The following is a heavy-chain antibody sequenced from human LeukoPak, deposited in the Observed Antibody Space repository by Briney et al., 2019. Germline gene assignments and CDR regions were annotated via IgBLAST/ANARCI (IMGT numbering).Heavy chain of an antibody. D-gene: IGHD2-2*03. V-gene: IGHV4-39*01. CDR3: ARHNGYCSSTSCYGGFDY. Sequence: PSETLSLTCTVSGGSISSSSYYWGWIRQPPGKGLEWTGSIYYSGSTYYNPSLKSRVTISVDTSKNQFSLKLSSVTAADTAVYYCARHNGYCSSTSCYGGFDYWGQGTLVTVSS. CDR2: IYYSGST. J-gene: IGHJ4*02. CDR1: GGSISSSSYY.